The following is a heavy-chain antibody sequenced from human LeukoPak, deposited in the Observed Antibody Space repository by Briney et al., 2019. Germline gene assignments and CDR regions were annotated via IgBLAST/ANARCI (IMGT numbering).Heavy chain of an antibody. D-gene: IGHD2-21*01. V-gene: IGHV3-30-3*01. CDR2: IARDGSHT. Sequence: GRSLRLSCAACGFTFSTYFMHWVRQAPGKGLEWVADIARDGSHTFYVESVKGRFTISRDNSKNTLYLQMNSLRAEDTAVYFCARARQDTILHSGAFDIWGQGTMVTVSS. CDR1: GFTFSTYF. J-gene: IGHJ3*02. CDR3: ARARQDTILHSGAFDI.